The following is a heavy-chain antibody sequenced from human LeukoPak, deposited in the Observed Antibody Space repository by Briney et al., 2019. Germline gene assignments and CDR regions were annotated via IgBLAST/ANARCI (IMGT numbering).Heavy chain of an antibody. CDR2: ISSSSSYI. D-gene: IGHD4-23*01. CDR1: GFTFSSYA. Sequence: GGSLRLSCAASGFTFSSYAMSWVRQAPGKGLEWVSSISSSSSYIYYADSVKGRFTISRDNAKNSLYLQMNSLRAEDTAVYYCARDMTTVVTAMDVWGQGTTVTVSS. CDR3: ARDMTTVVTAMDV. J-gene: IGHJ6*02. V-gene: IGHV3-21*01.